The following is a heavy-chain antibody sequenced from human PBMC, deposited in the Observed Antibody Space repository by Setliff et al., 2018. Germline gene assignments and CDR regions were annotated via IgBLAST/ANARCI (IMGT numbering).Heavy chain of an antibody. CDR3: ARSSGPRVVLAADFDY. CDR1: GYIFTSYG. D-gene: IGHD5-12*01. Sequence: ASVKVSCKASGYIFTSYGISWVRQAPGQGLEWMGWISSYNGKTNYAQKHQGRVTMTTDTSTSTAYMELKNLRSDDTAVYYCARSSGPRVVLAADFDYWGQGTLVTVSS. CDR2: ISSYNGKT. V-gene: IGHV1-18*01. J-gene: IGHJ4*02.